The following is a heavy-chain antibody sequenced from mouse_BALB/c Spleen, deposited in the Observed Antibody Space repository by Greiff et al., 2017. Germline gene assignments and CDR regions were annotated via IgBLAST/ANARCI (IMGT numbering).Heavy chain of an antibody. CDR2: INPSNGGT. CDR1: GYTFTSYY. J-gene: IGHJ3*01. Sequence: QVHVKQSGAELVKPGASVKLSCKASGYTFTSYYMYWVKQRPGQGLEWIGEINPSNGGTNFNEKFKSKATLTVDKSSSTAYMQLSSLTSEDSAVYYCTRSGDYDGAWFAYWGQGTLVTVSA. V-gene: IGHV1S81*02. D-gene: IGHD2-4*01. CDR3: TRSGDYDGAWFAY.